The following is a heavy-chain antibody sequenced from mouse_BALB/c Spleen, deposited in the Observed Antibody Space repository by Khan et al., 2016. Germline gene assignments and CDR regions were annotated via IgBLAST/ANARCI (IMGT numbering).Heavy chain of an antibody. D-gene: IGHD2-4*01. Sequence: VQLKQSGAELVRSGASVKLSCTASGFNIKDYYMHWVKQRPEQGLEWIGWIDPDNGDTEYDPKFQGKATMTADTSSNTAYLQYKRLTSEVTAVYYCNAVYYDSASDFWVLGSPLTVSS. CDR3: NAVYYDSASDF. CDR1: GFNIKDYY. CDR2: IDPDNGDT. J-gene: IGHJ2*01. V-gene: IGHV14-4*02.